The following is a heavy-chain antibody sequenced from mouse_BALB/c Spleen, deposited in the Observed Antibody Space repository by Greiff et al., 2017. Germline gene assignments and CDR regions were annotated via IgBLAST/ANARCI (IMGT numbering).Heavy chain of an antibody. D-gene: IGHD2-3*01. CDR1: GFSLTSYD. CDR3: VRDRDGSYYFDY. J-gene: IGHJ2*01. V-gene: IGHV2-9-2*01. Sequence: VQGVESGPGLVAPSQSLSITCTVSGFSLTSYDISWVRQPPGKGLEWLGVIWTGGGTNYNSAFMSRLSISKDNSKSQVFLKMNSLQTDDTAIYYCVRDRDGSYYFDYWGQGTTLTVSS. CDR2: IWTGGGT.